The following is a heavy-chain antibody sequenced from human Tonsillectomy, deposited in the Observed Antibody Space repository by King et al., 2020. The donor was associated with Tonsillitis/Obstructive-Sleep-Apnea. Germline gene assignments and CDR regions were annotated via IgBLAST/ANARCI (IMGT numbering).Heavy chain of an antibody. CDR2: INHSGST. D-gene: IGHD4-17*01. J-gene: IGHJ2*01. V-gene: IGHV4-34*01. CDR1: GGSFSGYY. Sequence: VQLQQWGAGLLKPSETLSLTCAVYGGSFSGYYWSWIRQPPGKGLEWIGEINHSGSTNYNPSLKSRVTISVDTSKNQFSLKLSSVTAADTAVYYCARGGTTVTTKTRSRTRNWYFDLWGRGTLVTVSS. CDR3: ARGGTTVTTKTRSRTRNWYFDL.